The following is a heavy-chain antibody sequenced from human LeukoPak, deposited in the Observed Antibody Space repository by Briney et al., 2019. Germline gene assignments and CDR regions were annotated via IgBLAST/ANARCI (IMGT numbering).Heavy chain of an antibody. J-gene: IGHJ3*02. Sequence: SETLSLTCTVSGASISSSSYYWGWIRQPPGKGLEWFGSIYYSGTTYKNPSLKSRVTISVGTSKNQFSLRLSSVTAADTAVYYCARSACSGGTCYSERGAFDIWGQGTMVTVSS. CDR2: IYYSGTT. D-gene: IGHD2-15*01. CDR1: GASISSSSYY. V-gene: IGHV4-39*07. CDR3: ARSACSGGTCYSERGAFDI.